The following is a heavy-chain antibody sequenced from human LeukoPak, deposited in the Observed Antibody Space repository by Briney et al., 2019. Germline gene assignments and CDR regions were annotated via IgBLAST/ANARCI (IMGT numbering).Heavy chain of an antibody. J-gene: IGHJ4*02. Sequence: PGGSLRLSCATSGFPFGHYALHWVRHVPGRGLEWVSLISRDGGTTSYGDSVKGRFTISRDNSKNSLYMQMNSLKTEDSALYYCTKDFSGSYENWGQGTLVTVSS. CDR3: TKDFSGSYEN. CDR2: ISRDGGTT. D-gene: IGHD3-10*01. CDR1: GFPFGHYA. V-gene: IGHV3-43*01.